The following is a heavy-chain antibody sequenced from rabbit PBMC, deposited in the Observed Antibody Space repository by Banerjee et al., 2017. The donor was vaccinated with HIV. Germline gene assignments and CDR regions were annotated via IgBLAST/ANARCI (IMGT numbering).Heavy chain of an antibody. J-gene: IGHJ4*01. CDR3: ARKDASSSGYYRNSFRL. V-gene: IGHV1S40*01. CDR1: GFSFSNSYW. Sequence: QSLEESGGDLVQPGASLTLTCTASGFSFSNSYWICWVRQAPGKGLEWIACIGAGSSGITYYASWAKGRFTCSKPSSTTVTLQMTSLTAADTATYFCARKDASSSGYYRNSFRLWGPGTLVTVS. D-gene: IGHD1-1*01. CDR2: IGAGSSGIT.